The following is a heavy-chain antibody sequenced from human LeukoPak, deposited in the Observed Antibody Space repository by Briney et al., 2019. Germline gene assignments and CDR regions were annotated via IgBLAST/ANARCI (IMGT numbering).Heavy chain of an antibody. Sequence: GESLKISCKGSGYSFTSYWIGWVRQMPGRSLQWMGMVYPCDSGTTYSPSFQGQVTISADKSISTAYLQWSSLKASDTAMYYCARLYPGYGYYDRSGYGYYGMDVWGQGTTVTVSS. CDR1: GYSFTSYW. V-gene: IGHV5-51*01. CDR2: VYPCDSGT. J-gene: IGHJ6*02. D-gene: IGHD3-22*01. CDR3: ARLYPGYGYYDRSGYGYYGMDV.